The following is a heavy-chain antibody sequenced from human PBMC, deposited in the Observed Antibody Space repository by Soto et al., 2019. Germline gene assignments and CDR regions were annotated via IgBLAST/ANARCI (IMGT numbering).Heavy chain of an antibody. V-gene: IGHV5-51*01. J-gene: IGHJ6*02. D-gene: IGHD6-13*01. CDR3: ARFTGVAAAGIMHYYGMDV. CDR2: IYPGDSDT. Sequence: GESMQISCKGSGYSFTSYWIGWVSQMPGKGLEWMGIIYPGDSDTRYSPSFQGQVTISADKSISTAYLQWSSLKASDTAMYYCARFTGVAAAGIMHYYGMDVWGQGTTVTVSS. CDR1: GYSFTSYW.